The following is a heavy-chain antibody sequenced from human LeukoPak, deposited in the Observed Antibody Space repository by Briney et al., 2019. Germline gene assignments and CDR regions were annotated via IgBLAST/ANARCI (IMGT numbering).Heavy chain of an antibody. CDR1: GYTFTGYY. Sequence: EASVKVSCKASGYTFTGYYMHWVRQAPGQGLEWMGWINPNSGGTNYAQKFQGRVTMTRDTSISTAYMELSRLRSDDTAVYYCARDGLLPAARLVDYWGQGTLVTVSS. J-gene: IGHJ4*02. V-gene: IGHV1-2*02. CDR2: INPNSGGT. CDR3: ARDGLLPAARLVDY. D-gene: IGHD2-2*01.